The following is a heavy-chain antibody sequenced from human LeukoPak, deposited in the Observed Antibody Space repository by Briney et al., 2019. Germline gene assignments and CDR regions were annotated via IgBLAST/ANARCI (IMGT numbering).Heavy chain of an antibody. CDR3: VREELCYDFWSGSHGAFDV. D-gene: IGHD3-3*01. Sequence: SETLSLTCTVSGYSISSGRYWAWIRQPPGKGLEWIGSITHSGYTNYNPSLKSRLSISVDMSKNLFSLKLTSVTAADTALYYCVREELCYDFWSGSHGAFDVWGQGTMVSVSS. CDR2: ITHSGYT. J-gene: IGHJ3*01. V-gene: IGHV4-38-2*02. CDR1: GYSISSGRY.